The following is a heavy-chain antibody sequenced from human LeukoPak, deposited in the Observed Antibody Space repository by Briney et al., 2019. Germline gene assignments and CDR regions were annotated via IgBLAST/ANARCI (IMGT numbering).Heavy chain of an antibody. D-gene: IGHD5-12*01. V-gene: IGHV3-21*06. J-gene: IGHJ3*02. Sequence: GGPLRLSCAASGFTFTSYSMNWVRQAPGKGLEWVSSISSSSTYIDYADSMKGRFTISRDNAKNSLFLQLNSLRAEDTAVYYCARAYSPPWITASYAFDMWGQGTMVAVSS. CDR1: GFTFTSYS. CDR3: ARAYSPPWITASYAFDM. CDR2: ISSSSTYI.